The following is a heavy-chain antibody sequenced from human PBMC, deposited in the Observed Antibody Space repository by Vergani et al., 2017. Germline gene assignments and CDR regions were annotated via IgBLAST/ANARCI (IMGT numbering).Heavy chain of an antibody. CDR3: AKDKCGGDCYYFDY. J-gene: IGHJ4*02. V-gene: IGHV3-23*04. CDR2: ISGSGGST. Sequence: EVQLVESGGGVVRPGGSLRLSCAASGFTFSDYYMSWIRQAPGKGLEWVSAISGSGGSTYYADSVKGRFTISRDNSKNTLYLQMNSLRAEDTAVYYCAKDKCGGDCYYFDYWGQGTLVTVSS. D-gene: IGHD2-21*01. CDR1: GFTFSDYY.